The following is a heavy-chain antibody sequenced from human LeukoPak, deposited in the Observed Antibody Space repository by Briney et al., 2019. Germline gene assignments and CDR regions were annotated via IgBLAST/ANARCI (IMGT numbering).Heavy chain of an antibody. Sequence: SVKVSCKASGGTFSSYAISWVRQAPGQGLEWMGRIIPILGIANYEQKFQGRVTITADKSTSTAYMELSSLRSEDTAVYYCARTGYGGNVVLGWFDPWGQGTLVTVSS. CDR2: IIPILGIA. D-gene: IGHD4-23*01. V-gene: IGHV1-69*04. CDR1: GGTFSSYA. J-gene: IGHJ5*02. CDR3: ARTGYGGNVVLGWFDP.